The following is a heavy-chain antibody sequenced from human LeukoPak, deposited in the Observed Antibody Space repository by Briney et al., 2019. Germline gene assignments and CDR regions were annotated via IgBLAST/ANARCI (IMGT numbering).Heavy chain of an antibody. J-gene: IGHJ3*02. Sequence: ASVKVSCKASGYIFTAYDLHWVRQAPGLGLEWMGRIIPNSGATNYAQNFQGRVTLTGDTSISTTYMELSRLSPDDTAIYYCARGISGGFDIWGQGTMVTVSS. D-gene: IGHD2-21*01. CDR2: IIPNSGAT. CDR1: GYIFTAYD. V-gene: IGHV1-2*06. CDR3: ARGISGGFDI.